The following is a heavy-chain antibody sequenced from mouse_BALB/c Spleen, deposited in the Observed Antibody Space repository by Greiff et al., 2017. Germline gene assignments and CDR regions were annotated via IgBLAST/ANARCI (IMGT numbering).Heavy chain of an antibody. CDR2: IRLKSNNYAT. CDR1: GFTFSNYW. V-gene: IGHV6-6*02. CDR3: TRVYYYGSSAYWYFDV. Sequence: DVMLVESGGGLVQPGGSMKLSCVASGFTFSNYWMNWVRQSPEKGLEWVAEIRLKSNNYATHYAESVKGRFTISRDDSKSSVYLQMNNLRAEDTGIYYCTRVYYYGSSAYWYFDVWGAGTTVTVSS. J-gene: IGHJ1*01. D-gene: IGHD1-1*01.